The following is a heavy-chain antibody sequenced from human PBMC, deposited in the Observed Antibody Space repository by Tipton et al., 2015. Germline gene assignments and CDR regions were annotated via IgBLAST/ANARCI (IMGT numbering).Heavy chain of an antibody. D-gene: IGHD5-24*01. CDR1: GGSVSTSGYY. V-gene: IGHV4-61*08. J-gene: IGHJ6*02. CDR2: IRHSGST. CDR3: ARARDGYYYFGMDV. Sequence: TLSLTRTVSGGSVSTSGYYWGWIRQPPGKGLEWIGFIRHSGSTNYNPSLKSRVTISVDTSKKQFSLKLSSVTAADTAVYYCARARDGYYYFGMDVWGQGTTVTVSS.